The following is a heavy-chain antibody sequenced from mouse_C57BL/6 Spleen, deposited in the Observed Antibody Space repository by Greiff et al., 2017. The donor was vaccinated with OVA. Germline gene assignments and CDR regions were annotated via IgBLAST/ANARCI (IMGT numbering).Heavy chain of an antibody. CDR1: GFTFSSYA. CDR2: ISDGGSYT. V-gene: IGHV5-4*01. J-gene: IGHJ1*03. CDR3: ARDKEYFDV. Sequence: EVQVVESGGGLVKPGGSLKLSCAASGFTFSSYAMSWVRQTPEKRLEWVATISDGGSYTYYPDNVKGRFTISRDNAKNNLYLQMSHLKSEDTAMYYCARDKEYFDVWGTGTTVTVSS.